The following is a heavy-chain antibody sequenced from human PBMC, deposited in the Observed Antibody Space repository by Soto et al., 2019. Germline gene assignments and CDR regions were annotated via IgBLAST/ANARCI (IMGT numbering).Heavy chain of an antibody. V-gene: IGHV1-69*01. D-gene: IGHD6-13*01. CDR2: IIPVLGTP. J-gene: IGHJ6*02. Sequence: QVHLVQSSAEVKKPGSSVKVSCKASGGTFTSIAFSWVRQAPGLGLEWMGGIIPVLGTPNYAQKFQARVTITADASTTTVHMELSSLRSDDTAVYYCASSAGLDHLLNYYGLNVWGQGTTVTV. CDR1: GGTFTSIA. CDR3: ASSAGLDHLLNYYGLNV.